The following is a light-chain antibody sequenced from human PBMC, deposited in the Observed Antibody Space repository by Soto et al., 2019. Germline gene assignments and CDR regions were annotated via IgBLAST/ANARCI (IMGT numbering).Light chain of an antibody. CDR1: QSLLHSNGYTY. CDR2: LGS. V-gene: IGKV2-28*01. Sequence: DIVMTQSPLSLPVTPGEPASISCRSSQSLLHSNGYTYLDWYLQKPGQSPQLLIYLGSNRAPGVPDRFSGSGSGTDFTLKISRVEAEDVGLYYCMQALQAPYTFGQGTKLEIK. J-gene: IGKJ2*01. CDR3: MQALQAPYT.